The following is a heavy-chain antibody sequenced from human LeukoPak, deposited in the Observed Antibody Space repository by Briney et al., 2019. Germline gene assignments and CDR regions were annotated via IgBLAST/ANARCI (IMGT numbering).Heavy chain of an antibody. CDR1: GGSFSGYY. Sequence: SETLSLTCAVYGGSFSGYYWSWICQPPGKGLEWIGEINHSGSTNYNPSLKSRVTISVDTSKNQFSLKLSSVTAADTAVYYCASFVLSDAFDIWGQGTMVTVSS. J-gene: IGHJ3*02. V-gene: IGHV4-34*01. CDR3: ASFVLSDAFDI. D-gene: IGHD6-6*01. CDR2: INHSGST.